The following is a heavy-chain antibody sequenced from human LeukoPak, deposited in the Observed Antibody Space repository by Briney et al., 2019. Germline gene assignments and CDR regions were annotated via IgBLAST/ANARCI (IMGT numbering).Heavy chain of an antibody. CDR2: FSYSGDT. J-gene: IGHJ4*02. V-gene: IGHV4-59*11. D-gene: IGHD1-26*01. CDR1: GGSISGHF. Sequence: SETLSLTCTVSGGSISGHFWSWIRQPPGKGLEWIGFFSYSGDTNYSPSFNGRFTLSLDTSKSQFSVNLNSVTAADPDVYFCARGGASSRYFGYWGQGTLVTVSS. CDR3: ARGGASSRYFGY.